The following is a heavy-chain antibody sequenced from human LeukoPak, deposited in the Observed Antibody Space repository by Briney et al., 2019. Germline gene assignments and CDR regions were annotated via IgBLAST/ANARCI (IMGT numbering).Heavy chain of an antibody. Sequence: PGGSLRLSCAASGFTFSDYYMNWIRQAPGKGLEWVGRIKRKSDGGTAEYAAPVKGRFTISRDDSKNTLYLQMSSLSTEDTAVYYCGTALRWEESRDYWGQGTLVTVSS. CDR3: GTALRWEESRDY. V-gene: IGHV3-15*01. CDR2: IKRKSDGGTA. J-gene: IGHJ4*02. D-gene: IGHD1-26*01. CDR1: GFTFSDYY.